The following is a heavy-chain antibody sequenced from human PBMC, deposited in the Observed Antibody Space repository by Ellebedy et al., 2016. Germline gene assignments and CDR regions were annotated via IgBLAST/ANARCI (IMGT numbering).Heavy chain of an antibody. CDR2: INPSDSNV. D-gene: IGHD1-26*01. J-gene: IGHJ6*02. Sequence: GESLKISXKGSGYSFTSYWIGWVRQMPGKGLEWMGIINPSDSNVRYAPSFQGQVTISADKSIRTTYLQWSSLKASDTAMYYCARLEHNSGGLYYYYYGMDVWGQGTTVTVSS. CDR1: GYSFTSYW. V-gene: IGHV5-51*01. CDR3: ARLEHNSGGLYYYYYGMDV.